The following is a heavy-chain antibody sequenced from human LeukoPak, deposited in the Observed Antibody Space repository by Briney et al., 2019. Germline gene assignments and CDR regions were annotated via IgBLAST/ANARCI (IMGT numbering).Heavy chain of an antibody. V-gene: IGHV1-2*02. J-gene: IGHJ3*02. D-gene: IGHD1-14*01. CDR1: GYTFTGYY. Sequence: ASVKVSCKASGYTFTGYYMHWVRQAPGQGLEWMGWINPNSGGTNYAQRFQGRVTMTGDTSISSAYMELSRLRSDDTAVYYCARVRGSTPPRSGAQVRNAFDIWGQGTMVTVSS. CDR3: ARVRGSTPPRSGAQVRNAFDI. CDR2: INPNSGGT.